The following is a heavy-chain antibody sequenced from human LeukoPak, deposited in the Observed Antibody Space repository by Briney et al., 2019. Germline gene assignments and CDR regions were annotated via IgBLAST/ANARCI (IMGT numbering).Heavy chain of an antibody. Sequence: ASVKASCKASGYTFTSYGISWVRQAPGQGLEWMGWISAYNGNTNYAQKLQGRVTMTTDTSTSTAYMELRSLRSDDTAVYYCARDLGYYDSSGYYQGDYWGQGTLVTVSS. CDR2: ISAYNGNT. CDR3: ARDLGYYDSSGYYQGDY. CDR1: GYTFTSYG. D-gene: IGHD3-22*01. J-gene: IGHJ4*02. V-gene: IGHV1-18*01.